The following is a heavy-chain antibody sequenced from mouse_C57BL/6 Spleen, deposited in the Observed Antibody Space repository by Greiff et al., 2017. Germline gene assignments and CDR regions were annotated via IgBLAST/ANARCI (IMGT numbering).Heavy chain of an antibody. J-gene: IGHJ4*01. CDR2: IYPGDGDT. Sequence: VQLQQSGAELVKPGASVKISCKASGYAFSSYWMNWVKQRPGKGLEWIGQIYPGDGDTNYNGKFKGKATMTADTSSSTAYMQLSSLTSEDSAVYFCARAGRDAMDYWGQGTSVTVSS. D-gene: IGHD3-1*01. CDR1: GYAFSSYW. V-gene: IGHV1-80*01. CDR3: ARAGRDAMDY.